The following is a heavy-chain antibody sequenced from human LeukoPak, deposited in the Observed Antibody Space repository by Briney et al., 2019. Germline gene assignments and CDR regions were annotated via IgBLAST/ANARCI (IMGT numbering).Heavy chain of an antibody. CDR3: ARQAKGIAAAGIGD. D-gene: IGHD6-13*01. CDR2: ISSSSSYI. CDR1: GFTFSSYS. V-gene: IGHV3-21*01. Sequence: GGSLRLSCAASGFTFSSYSMNWVRQAPGKGLEWVSSISSSSSYIYYADSVKGRFTISRDNAENSLYLQMNSLRAEDTAVYYCARQAKGIAAAGIGDWGQGTLVTVSS. J-gene: IGHJ4*02.